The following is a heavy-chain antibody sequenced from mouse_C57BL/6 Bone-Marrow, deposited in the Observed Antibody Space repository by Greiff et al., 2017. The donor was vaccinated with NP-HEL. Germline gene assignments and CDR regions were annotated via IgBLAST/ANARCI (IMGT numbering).Heavy chain of an antibody. J-gene: IGHJ4*01. CDR1: GYTFTSYG. CDR2: IYPRSGNT. D-gene: IGHD2-1*01. CDR3: AGYGKGVDYAMDY. V-gene: IGHV1-81*01. Sequence: QVQLKQSGAELARPGASVKLSCKASGYTFTSYGISWVKQRTGQGLEWIGEIYPRSGNTYYNEKFKGKATLTADKSSSTAYMELRSLTSEDSAVYFCAGYGKGVDYAMDYWGQGTSVTVSS.